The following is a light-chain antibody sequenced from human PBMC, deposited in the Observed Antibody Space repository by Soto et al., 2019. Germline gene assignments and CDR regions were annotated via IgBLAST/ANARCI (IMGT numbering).Light chain of an antibody. Sequence: QSVLTQPPSASGSPGQSVTISCTGTSSDVGAYYHVSWFQQHPGKAPKLMIYDVSERPSGVPDRFSGSKSDNTASLTVYGLQAEDEGDYYCAAWDDSLSAWVFGGGTKVTVL. V-gene: IGLV2-8*01. CDR2: DVS. J-gene: IGLJ3*02. CDR3: AAWDDSLSAWV. CDR1: SSDVGAYYH.